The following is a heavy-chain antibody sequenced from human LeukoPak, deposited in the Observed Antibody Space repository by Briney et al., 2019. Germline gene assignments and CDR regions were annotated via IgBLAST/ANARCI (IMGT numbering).Heavy chain of an antibody. CDR3: AKDRPNYYGSNGHYYKLNGDC. D-gene: IGHD3-22*01. V-gene: IGHV3-23*01. CDR2: ISCSGGST. Sequence: PGGSLRLSCAASGFTFSSYAMSWVRQAPGKGLEWVSAISCSGGSTYYADSVKGRFTISRDNSDNTLYLRMNSLRAEDTAVYYCAKDRPNYYGSNGHYYKLNGDCWGQGTLVTVSS. J-gene: IGHJ4*02. CDR1: GFTFSSYA.